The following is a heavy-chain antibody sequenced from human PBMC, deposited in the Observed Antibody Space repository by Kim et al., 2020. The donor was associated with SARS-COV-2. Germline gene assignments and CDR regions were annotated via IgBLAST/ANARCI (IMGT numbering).Heavy chain of an antibody. CDR2: IYPGDSDT. CDR1: GYSFTSYW. D-gene: IGHD4-17*01. CDR3: ARRDGDYGSRHEGMDV. Sequence: GESLKISCKGSGYSFTSYWIGWVRQMPGKGLEWMGIIYPGDSDTRYSPSFQGQVTISADKSISTAYLQWSSLKASDTAMYYCARRDGDYGSRHEGMDVWGQGTTVTVSS. J-gene: IGHJ6*02. V-gene: IGHV5-51*01.